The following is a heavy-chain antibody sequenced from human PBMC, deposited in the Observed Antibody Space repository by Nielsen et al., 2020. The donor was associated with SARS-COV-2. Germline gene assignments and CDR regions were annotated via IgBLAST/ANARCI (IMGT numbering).Heavy chain of an antibody. CDR1: GASISSGGYF. V-gene: IGHV4-31*03. D-gene: IGHD5-12*01. Sequence: SETLSLTCTVSGASISSGGYFWSWIRQHPGGLEWIGYIYFTGRTSYNPSLKSRVAMSVDTSKNQFSLDLKSVTAADTAVYYCAREASGYDHYKYGMDVWGLGATVTVSS. CDR3: AREASGYDHYKYGMDV. CDR2: IYFTGRT. J-gene: IGHJ6*02.